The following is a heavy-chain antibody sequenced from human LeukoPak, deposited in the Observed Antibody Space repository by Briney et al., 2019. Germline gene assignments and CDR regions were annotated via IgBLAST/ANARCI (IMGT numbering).Heavy chain of an antibody. V-gene: IGHV4-39*01. CDR1: GGSISSGYYY. Sequence: SETLSLTCTVSGGSISSGYYYWNWIRQPAGKGLEWIGSIYHSGRTLYNPSLKSRVIISVDTSKNQFSLKLNSVTAADTAVYYCAKSRGLSLYNEWGQGTLVTVSS. D-gene: IGHD3/OR15-3a*01. CDR2: IYHSGRT. J-gene: IGHJ4*02. CDR3: AKSRGLSLYNE.